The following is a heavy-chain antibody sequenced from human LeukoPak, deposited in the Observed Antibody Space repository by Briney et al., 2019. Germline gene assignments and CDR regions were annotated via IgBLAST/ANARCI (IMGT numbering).Heavy chain of an antibody. J-gene: IGHJ4*02. V-gene: IGHV3-23*01. Sequence: GGSLRLSCAASGFTFSNYAMSWVRQAPGRGLEWVSTISCIRPNTYYADSVKGRFTISRDNSKNTLYLQMNSLRADDTAIYYCAKGRALEVVAAFNYWGQGTVVTASS. D-gene: IGHD2-15*01. CDR1: GFTFSNYA. CDR3: AKGRALEVVAAFNY. CDR2: ISCIRPNT.